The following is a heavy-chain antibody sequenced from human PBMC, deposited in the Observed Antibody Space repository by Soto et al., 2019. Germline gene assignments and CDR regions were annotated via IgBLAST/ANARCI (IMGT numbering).Heavy chain of an antibody. V-gene: IGHV4-59*01. CDR2: IYYTGST. CDR3: ARGRHCTSTSCFGFPSIWFDP. Sequence: SETLSLTCTVYGRPITGDYWGWIRQPPGKXLEYIGHIYYTGSTRYNPSLTSRVTISLDTSREQFSLKLTSVTAADTAVYYCARGRHCTSTSCFGFPSIWFDPWDQGTLVTVS. D-gene: IGHD2-2*01. CDR1: GRPITGDY. J-gene: IGHJ5*02.